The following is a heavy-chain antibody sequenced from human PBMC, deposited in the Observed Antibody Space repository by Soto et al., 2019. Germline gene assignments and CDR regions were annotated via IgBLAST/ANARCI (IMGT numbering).Heavy chain of an antibody. Sequence: PSETLSLTCAVYGGSFSGYYWSWIRQPPGKGLEWIGEINQSGSTNYNPSLKSRVTISVDTSKNQFSLKLSSVTAADTAVYYCARVKQWLRFFYYFDYWGQGTLVTVSS. CDR1: GGSFSGYY. CDR3: ARVKQWLRFFYYFDY. D-gene: IGHD5-12*01. CDR2: INQSGST. J-gene: IGHJ4*02. V-gene: IGHV4-34*01.